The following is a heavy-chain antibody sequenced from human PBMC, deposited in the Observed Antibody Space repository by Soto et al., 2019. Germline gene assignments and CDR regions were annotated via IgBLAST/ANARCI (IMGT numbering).Heavy chain of an antibody. J-gene: IGHJ6*02. CDR2: IIPIFGTA. CDR3: ARGDCSGGSCYFYDYYYGMDV. D-gene: IGHD2-15*01. V-gene: IGHV1-69*06. Sequence: VASVKVSCKASGGTFSSYAISWVRQAPGQGLEWMGGIIPIFGTANYAQKFQGRVTITADKSTSTAYMELSSLRSEDTAVYYCARGDCSGGSCYFYDYYYGMDVWGQGTTVTVSS. CDR1: GGTFSSYA.